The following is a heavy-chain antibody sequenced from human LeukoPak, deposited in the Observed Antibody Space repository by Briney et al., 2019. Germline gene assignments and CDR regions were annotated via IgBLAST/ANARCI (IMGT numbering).Heavy chain of an antibody. V-gene: IGHV3-74*01. CDR2: INSDGSST. Sequence: GGSLRLSCAASGFTFSSYWMHWVRQAPGKGLVWVSRINSDGSSTSYADSVKGRFTISRDNAKNTLYLQMNSLRAEDTAVYYCARENAGYDFWSGNYYFDYWGQGTLVTVSS. J-gene: IGHJ4*02. D-gene: IGHD3-3*01. CDR3: ARENAGYDFWSGNYYFDY. CDR1: GFTFSSYW.